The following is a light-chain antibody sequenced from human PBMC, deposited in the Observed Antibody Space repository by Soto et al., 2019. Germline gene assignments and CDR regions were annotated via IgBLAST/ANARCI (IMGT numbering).Light chain of an antibody. CDR3: QQYSDLPMT. CDR2: GAS. J-gene: IGKJ5*01. V-gene: IGKV3-20*01. CDR1: QSVSSSY. Sequence: EIVLTQSPGTLSLSPLERARLXCRASQSVSSSYLAWYQQKPGQAPRLLIYGASTRATGIPARFSGSGSGTDFTLTVSSLQPEDFAVYFCQQYSDLPMTFGQGTRLENK.